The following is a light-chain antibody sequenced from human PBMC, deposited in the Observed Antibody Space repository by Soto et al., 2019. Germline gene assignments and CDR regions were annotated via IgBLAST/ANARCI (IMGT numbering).Light chain of an antibody. CDR3: QQYDSWPPLFT. CDR2: GTS. Sequence: EIIMTQSPATLSVSPGERATLSCRASQSVSSNLAWYRQRPGQAPRLLIYGTSTRATGIPDRFSGSGSGTEFTLTISSLQSEDFAVYYCQQYDSWPPLFTFGPGTEVDLK. CDR1: QSVSSN. V-gene: IGKV3-15*01. J-gene: IGKJ3*01.